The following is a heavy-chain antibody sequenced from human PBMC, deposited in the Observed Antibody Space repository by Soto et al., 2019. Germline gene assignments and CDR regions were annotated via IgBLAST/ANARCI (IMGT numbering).Heavy chain of an antibody. D-gene: IGHD3-16*01. CDR1: GFTFRSYV. CDR2: TSYDGSDK. J-gene: IGHJ1*01. V-gene: IGHV3-30*19. Sequence: QVHLVESGGGVVQPGTSLRVSCVGSGFTFRSYVIHWVRQAPGKGLEWVALTSYDGSDKYYGDSVRGRFTISRDNSRNTVDLQMDSLRLETTALYYCARGGTRGGLDVWGQGTLVSVSS. CDR3: ARGGTRGGLDV.